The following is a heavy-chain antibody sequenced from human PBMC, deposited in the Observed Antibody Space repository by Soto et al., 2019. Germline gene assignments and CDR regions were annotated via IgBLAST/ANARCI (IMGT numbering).Heavy chain of an antibody. V-gene: IGHV3-48*02. CDR3: ARDNGMAGAFDP. CDR2: ITGSSSTI. CDR1: WGKFGRYG. D-gene: IGHD2-8*01. Sequence: YPASWGKFGRYGRHWVSQAPGKGLEWISYITGSSSTIYYADSVKGRFTISRDNAKNSLYLQMNSLRDEDTAMYYCARDNGMAGAFDPWGQGILVTVSS. J-gene: IGHJ5*02.